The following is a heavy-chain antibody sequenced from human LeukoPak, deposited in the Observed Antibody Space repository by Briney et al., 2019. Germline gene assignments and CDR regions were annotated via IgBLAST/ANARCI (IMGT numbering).Heavy chain of an antibody. V-gene: IGHV3-23*01. CDR2: ISGSGGST. J-gene: IGHJ4*02. D-gene: IGHD1-26*01. CDR3: AKGLQWELPFDY. CDR1: GFTFSSYA. Sequence: PGGSLRLSCAASGFTFSSYAMSWVRQAPGKGLEWLSSISGSGGSTYYADSVKGRFTISRDNSKNTLYVQMNSLRAEDTAVYSRAKGLQWELPFDYWGQGTLVTVSS.